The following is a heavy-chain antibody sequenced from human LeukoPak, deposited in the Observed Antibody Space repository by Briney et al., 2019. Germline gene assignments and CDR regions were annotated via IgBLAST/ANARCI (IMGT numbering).Heavy chain of an antibody. Sequence: GASVKVSCKASGYTFTGYYMHWVRQAPGQGLEWMGWINPNSGGTNYAQKFQGRVTMTRDTSISTAYMELSRLRSDDTAVYYCARDREYYGSGSYYIDYWGQGTLVTVSS. CDR1: GYTFTGYY. J-gene: IGHJ4*02. V-gene: IGHV1-2*02. D-gene: IGHD3-10*01. CDR3: ARDREYYGSGSYYIDY. CDR2: INPNSGGT.